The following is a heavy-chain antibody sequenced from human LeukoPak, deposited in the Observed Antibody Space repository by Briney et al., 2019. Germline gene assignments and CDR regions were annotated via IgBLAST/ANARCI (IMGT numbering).Heavy chain of an antibody. V-gene: IGHV3-7*05. D-gene: IGHD5-12*01. J-gene: IGHJ4*02. CDR1: GFLFSNSW. CDR2: INQDGSGK. Sequence: GGSLRLSCADSGFLFSNSWMAWVRHAPGRGLEKLANINQDGSGKTCVDSVKGGFTISRDNAKNALYLQMNSLRAEDTAMYYCARDSGYNAFDYWGQGTLVTVSS. CDR3: ARDSGYNAFDY.